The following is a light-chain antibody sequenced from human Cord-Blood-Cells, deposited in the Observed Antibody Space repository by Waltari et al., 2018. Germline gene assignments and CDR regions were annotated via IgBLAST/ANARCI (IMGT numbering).Light chain of an antibody. CDR1: QDISNY. Sequence: DIQMTQSPSSLSASVGDRVTITCQASQDISNYLNWYQQKPEKAPKLLIYDASNLETGAPARFSGSGSGTDFTCTISSLQPEDIATYYCQQYDNLLSITFGQGTRLEIK. J-gene: IGKJ5*01. CDR2: DAS. CDR3: QQYDNLLSIT. V-gene: IGKV1-33*01.